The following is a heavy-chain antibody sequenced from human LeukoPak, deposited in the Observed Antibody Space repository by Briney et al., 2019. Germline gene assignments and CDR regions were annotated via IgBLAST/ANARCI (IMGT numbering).Heavy chain of an antibody. J-gene: IGHJ4*02. CDR2: IYYSGST. Sequence: PSETLSLTCTVSGGSISSYYWSWIRQPPGKGLEWIGYIYYSGSTNYNPSLKSRVTISVDTSKNQFSLKLSSVTAADTAVYYCASGQLWLKYWGQGTLVTVSS. D-gene: IGHD5-18*01. CDR1: GGSISSYY. V-gene: IGHV4-59*01. CDR3: ASGQLWLKY.